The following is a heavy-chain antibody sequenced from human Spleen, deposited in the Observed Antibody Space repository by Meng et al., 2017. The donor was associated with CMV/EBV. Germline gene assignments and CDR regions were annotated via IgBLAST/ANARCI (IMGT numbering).Heavy chain of an antibody. V-gene: IGHV3-21*01. J-gene: IGHJ6*02. CDR1: GFTFSSYS. Sequence: GGSLRLSCAASGFTFSSYSMNWVRQAPGKGLEWVSSISSSSSYIYYADSVKGRFTISRDNAKNSLYLQMNSLRAEDTAVYYCARGATYYDFWSGYYPGGGNYYYHGMDVWGQGTTVTVSS. D-gene: IGHD3-3*01. CDR2: ISSSSSYI. CDR3: ARGATYYDFWSGYYPGGGNYYYHGMDV.